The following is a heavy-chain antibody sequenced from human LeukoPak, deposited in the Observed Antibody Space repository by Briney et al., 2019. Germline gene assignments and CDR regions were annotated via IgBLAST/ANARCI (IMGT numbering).Heavy chain of an antibody. CDR1: GFTFSSYS. Sequence: GGSLRLSFAASGFTFSSYSMNWVRQAPGKVLEWVSSISSSSSYIYYADSVKGRFTISRDNAKNSLYLQMNSLRAEDTAVYYCARGGEQLVGVRNWFDPWGQGTLVTVSS. V-gene: IGHV3-21*04. D-gene: IGHD6-6*01. CDR3: ARGGEQLVGVRNWFDP. J-gene: IGHJ5*02. CDR2: ISSSSSYI.